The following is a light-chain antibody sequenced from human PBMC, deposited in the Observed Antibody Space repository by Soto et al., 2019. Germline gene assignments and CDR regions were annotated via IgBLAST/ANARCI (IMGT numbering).Light chain of an antibody. J-gene: IGLJ1*01. CDR2: EVT. Sequence: QSVLTQPASVSGSPGQSITISCTGTSSDVGGYNYVSWYQQHPGKAPKLMIYEVTNRPSGVSNRFSGFKSGNTASLTISGLXAEDEADYYCSSYTSSSTPYVFGTGTKVTLL. V-gene: IGLV2-14*01. CDR1: SSDVGGYNY. CDR3: SSYTSSSTPYV.